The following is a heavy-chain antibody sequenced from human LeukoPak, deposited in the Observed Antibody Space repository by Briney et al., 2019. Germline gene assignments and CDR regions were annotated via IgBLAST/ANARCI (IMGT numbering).Heavy chain of an antibody. CDR2: INPNSGGT. CDR1: GYTFTCYY. D-gene: IGHD2-2*01. CDR3: ARDISGSCSSTSCYVVRGFDY. J-gene: IGHJ4*02. Sequence: ASVKVSCKASGYTFTCYYMHWVRQAPGQGLEWMGWINPNSGGTNYAQKFQGRVTMTRDTSISTACMELSRLSSDGTAVYYCARDISGSCSSTSCYVVRGFDYWGEGTLVTVSS. V-gene: IGHV1-2*02.